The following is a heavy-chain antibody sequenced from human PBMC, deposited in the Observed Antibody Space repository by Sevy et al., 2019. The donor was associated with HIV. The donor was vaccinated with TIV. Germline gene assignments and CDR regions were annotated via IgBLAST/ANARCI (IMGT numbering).Heavy chain of an antibody. D-gene: IGHD6-13*01. V-gene: IGHV3-21*01. CDR3: ARDRSRVAAAGRGFDY. CDR2: INSYSNYI. CDR1: GFTFSTYS. Sequence: RGSLRLSCAASGFTFSTYSMNWVRQPPGKGLEWVSSINSYSNYIYYADSLKGRFTISRDNAKNSLYLQMNGLRPEDTAVYYCARDRSRVAAAGRGFDYWGQGTLVTVSS. J-gene: IGHJ4*02.